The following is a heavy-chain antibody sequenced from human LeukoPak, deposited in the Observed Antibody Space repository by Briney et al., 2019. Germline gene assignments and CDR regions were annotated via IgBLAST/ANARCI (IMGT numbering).Heavy chain of an antibody. Sequence: PGGSLRLSWAASGFTFSSYSMNWVRQAAGKGLEWVSSLRSSSSYIYYAVSVKGPFTVSRDNAKNSLYLQMKSLRAEDTAVYYVASEVITMVRGVSSSKRDYWGQGTLVTVSS. V-gene: IGHV3-21*01. CDR2: LRSSSSYI. J-gene: IGHJ4*02. CDR1: GFTFSSYS. D-gene: IGHD3-10*01. CDR3: ASEVITMVRGVSSSKRDY.